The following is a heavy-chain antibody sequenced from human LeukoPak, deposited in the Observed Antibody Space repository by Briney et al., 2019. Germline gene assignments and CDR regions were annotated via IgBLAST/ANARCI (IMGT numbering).Heavy chain of an antibody. V-gene: IGHV3-23*01. CDR1: GFTFSSYA. Sequence: GGSLRLSCAASGFTFSSYAMSWVRQAPGKGLEWVSAISGSGGSAYYADSVKGRFTISRDNSKNTLYLQMNSLRAEDTAVYYCAKDSYYYGSGSYLRIDYWGQGTLVTVSS. CDR2: ISGSGGSA. J-gene: IGHJ4*02. D-gene: IGHD3-10*01. CDR3: AKDSYYYGSGSYLRIDY.